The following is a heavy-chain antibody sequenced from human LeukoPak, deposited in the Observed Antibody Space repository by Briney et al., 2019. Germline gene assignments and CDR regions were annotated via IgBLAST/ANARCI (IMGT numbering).Heavy chain of an antibody. CDR1: GGTFSSYA. CDR3: ARGGGSYFDY. J-gene: IGHJ4*02. V-gene: IGHV1-69*05. Sequence: ASVKVSCKASGGTFSSYAISWVRQAPGQGLEWMGGIIPIFGTANYAQKFQGRVTMTRNTSISTAYMELSGLRSEDTAVYYCARGGGSYFDYWGQGTLVTVSS. CDR2: IIPIFGTA. D-gene: IGHD1-26*01.